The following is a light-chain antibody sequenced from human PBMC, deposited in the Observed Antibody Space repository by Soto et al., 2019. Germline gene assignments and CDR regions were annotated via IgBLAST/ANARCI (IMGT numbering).Light chain of an antibody. CDR2: AAS. CDR1: QSVSSNY. V-gene: IGKV3-20*01. Sequence: EIVLTQSPGTLSLSPGEIATLSFSASQSVSSNYLAWFQQKPGQVPRPLIYAASSRATCIPDRFSGSGSGTDFTLTISRLEPGDFAVYCCQQYGSSPQTFGQGTKVYIK. CDR3: QQYGSSPQT. J-gene: IGKJ1*01.